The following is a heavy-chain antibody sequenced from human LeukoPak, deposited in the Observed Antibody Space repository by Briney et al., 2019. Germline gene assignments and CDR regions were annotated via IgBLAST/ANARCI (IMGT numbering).Heavy chain of an antibody. CDR1: GGSFSGYY. D-gene: IGHD3-9*01. V-gene: IGHV4-34*01. CDR2: INHSGST. Sequence: KPSETLSLTCAVYGGSFSGYYWSWIRQPPGKGLEWIGEINHSGSTNYNPSLKSRVTISVDTSKNQFSLKLSSVTAADTAVYYCARGPNVLRYFDWLQPLYGPGMDVWGQGTTVTVSS. J-gene: IGHJ6*02. CDR3: ARGPNVLRYFDWLQPLYGPGMDV.